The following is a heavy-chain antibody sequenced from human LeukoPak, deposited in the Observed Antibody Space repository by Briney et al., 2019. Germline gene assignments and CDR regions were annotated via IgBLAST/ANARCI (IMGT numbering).Heavy chain of an antibody. D-gene: IGHD2-21*02. CDR2: TNWDGGRT. CDR1: GFTFADYA. Sequence: GGSLRLSCAASGFTFADYAMSWVRQTPGKGLEWVSGTNWDGGRTGYADSVKGRFTISRDNAKNSLYLQMNSLRVEDTAMYYCARDGLRRPPTPYCGGDCPLDYWGQGTLVSVSS. CDR3: ARDGLRRPPTPYCGGDCPLDY. V-gene: IGHV3-20*04. J-gene: IGHJ4*02.